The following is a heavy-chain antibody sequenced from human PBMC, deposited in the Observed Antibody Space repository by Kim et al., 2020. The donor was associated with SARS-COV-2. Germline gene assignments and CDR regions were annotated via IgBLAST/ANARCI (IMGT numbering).Heavy chain of an antibody. V-gene: IGHV3-30*04. Sequence: GGSLRLSCAASGFTLSSYAMHWVRQAPGKGLEWVAVISYDGNNKYYADSVKGRFTISRDNSKNTLYLQMNSLRAEDTAVYYGAGGSGSYFSYFDLWGRGTLVTVSS. CDR1: GFTLSSYA. J-gene: IGHJ2*01. CDR3: AGGSGSYFSYFDL. D-gene: IGHD3-10*01. CDR2: ISYDGNNK.